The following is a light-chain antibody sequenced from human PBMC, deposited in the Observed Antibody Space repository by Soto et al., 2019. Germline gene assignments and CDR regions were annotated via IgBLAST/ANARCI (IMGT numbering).Light chain of an antibody. Sequence: ALQMTQFPSSLSASVGDRVTITCRASQDIRSDLGWYQQRPGKAPKVLIYAASSLQSGVPSRFSGSGSGTDFTLTISSLQPEDFATYYCLQDYNYPLTFGGGTKVEIK. CDR1: QDIRSD. CDR2: AAS. V-gene: IGKV1-6*01. CDR3: LQDYNYPLT. J-gene: IGKJ4*01.